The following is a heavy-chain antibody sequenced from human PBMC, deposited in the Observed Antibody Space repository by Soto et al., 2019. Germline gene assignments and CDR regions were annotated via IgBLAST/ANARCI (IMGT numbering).Heavy chain of an antibody. D-gene: IGHD3-9*01. Sequence: NPGGSLRLSCTTSGFTFGDYAMSWFRQAPAKGLEWVGFIRSKAYGGTIEYAASVKGRFTISRDDSKSVAYLQMNSLKTEDTAVYYCARKKYFAYWGQGTLVTVSS. CDR2: IRSKAYGGTI. CDR3: ARKKYFAY. V-gene: IGHV3-49*05. CDR1: GFTFGDYA. J-gene: IGHJ4*02.